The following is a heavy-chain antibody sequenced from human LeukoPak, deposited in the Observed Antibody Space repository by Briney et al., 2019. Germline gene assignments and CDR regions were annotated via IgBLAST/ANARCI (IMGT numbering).Heavy chain of an antibody. CDR1: GFTLSSYW. J-gene: IGHJ4*02. D-gene: IGHD3-22*01. CDR3: ARGEYYYDGGY. Sequence: GGSLRLSCAASGFTLSSYWMSWVRQAPGKGLEWVAKIKQDGSEKHYVDSVKGRFTIARDNAKNSLFLQMNSLRAEETAVYYCARGEYYYDGGYWGQGTLVTVSS. CDR2: IKQDGSEK. V-gene: IGHV3-7*04.